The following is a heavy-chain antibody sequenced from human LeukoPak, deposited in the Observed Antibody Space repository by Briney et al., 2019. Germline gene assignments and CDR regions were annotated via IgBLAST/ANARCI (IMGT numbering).Heavy chain of an antibody. CDR1: GFTVRTYN. Sequence: GGSLRLSCAASGFTVRTYNMNWVRQAPGKGLEWVSSISSSSSYIYYADPVKGRFTISRDNAKNSLFLQMNSLRAEDTAVYYCARGLAGSVVAATPSDYWGQGTLVTVSS. CDR2: ISSSSSYI. D-gene: IGHD2-15*01. CDR3: ARGLAGSVVAATPSDY. J-gene: IGHJ4*02. V-gene: IGHV3-21*01.